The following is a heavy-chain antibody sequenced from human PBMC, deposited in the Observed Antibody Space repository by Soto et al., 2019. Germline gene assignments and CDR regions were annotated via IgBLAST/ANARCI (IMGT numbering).Heavy chain of an antibody. D-gene: IGHD2-15*01. CDR2: IYPDDFDT. Sequence: GESLKISCKASRYSFTSYWIGWVRQMPGKGLEWMGIIYPDDFDTKYSPSFQGQVTISADKTISTAYLQWSSLKASDTAMYYCARYFAGGTRDYGVDVWRQRTTVTVSS. J-gene: IGHJ6*02. V-gene: IGHV5-51*01. CDR3: ARYFAGGTRDYGVDV. CDR1: RYSFTSYW.